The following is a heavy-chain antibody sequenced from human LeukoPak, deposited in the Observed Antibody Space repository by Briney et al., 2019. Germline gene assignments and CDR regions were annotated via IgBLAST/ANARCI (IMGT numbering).Heavy chain of an antibody. CDR1: GGSISSSSYY. V-gene: IGHV4-39*01. CDR2: IYYSGST. J-gene: IGHJ4*02. Sequence: SETLSLTCTVSGGSISSSSYYWGWIRQPPGKGLEWIGSIYYSGSTYYKPSLKSRVTISVDTSKNQFSLKLSSVTAADTAVYYCERHYKVPPGGSYYFEYWGQVNLVTVST. CDR3: ERHYKVPPGGSYYFEY. D-gene: IGHD2-2*01.